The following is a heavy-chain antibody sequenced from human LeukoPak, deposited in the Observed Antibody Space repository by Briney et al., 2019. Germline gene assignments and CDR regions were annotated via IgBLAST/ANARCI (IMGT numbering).Heavy chain of an antibody. D-gene: IGHD2/OR15-2a*01. Sequence: SETLSLTCAVYGGSFSSYYWGWIRQPPGKGLEWIGSIYYSGSTYYNPSLKSRVTISVDTSKNQFSLKLSSVTAADTAVYYCARPDTYDAFDIWGQRTMVTVSS. V-gene: IGHV4-39*01. CDR1: GGSFSSYY. J-gene: IGHJ3*02. CDR2: IYYSGST. CDR3: ARPDTYDAFDI.